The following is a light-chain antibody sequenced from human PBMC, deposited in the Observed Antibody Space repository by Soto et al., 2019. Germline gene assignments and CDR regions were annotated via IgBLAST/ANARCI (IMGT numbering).Light chain of an antibody. CDR3: HQYGFVPRT. Sequence: EIVLTKSPGTLSLSPGERATLSCRASQSVHSNYVAWYQHKPGQAPRLLVRGASTTVTGIPDRFTGSGSETDFTPTISSLETADCAVYFCHQYGFVPRTFGNGTKVEVK. CDR2: GAS. J-gene: IGKJ1*01. CDR1: QSVHSNY. V-gene: IGKV3-20*01.